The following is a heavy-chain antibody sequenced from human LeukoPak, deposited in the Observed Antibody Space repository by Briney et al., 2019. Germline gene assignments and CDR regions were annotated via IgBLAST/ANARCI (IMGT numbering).Heavy chain of an antibody. CDR1: GGSISSSSYF. Sequence: TSETLSLTCTVSGGSISSSSYFWGWIRQPPGKGLEWIGSIYFDGSIYYNPSLRSRVTISVDTSKNQFSLRLNSVTAADSAMYYCARDSGRHYLYNWFHSWGQGILVTVSS. D-gene: IGHD3-10*01. V-gene: IGHV4-39*07. CDR2: IYFDGSI. J-gene: IGHJ5*01. CDR3: ARDSGRHYLYNWFHS.